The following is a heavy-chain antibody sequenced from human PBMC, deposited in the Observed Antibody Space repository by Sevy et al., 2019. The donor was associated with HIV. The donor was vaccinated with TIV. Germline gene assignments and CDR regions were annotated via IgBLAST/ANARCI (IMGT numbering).Heavy chain of an antibody. V-gene: IGHV5-51*01. J-gene: IGHJ6*02. D-gene: IGHD3-10*01. CDR1: GYSFTSYW. Sequence: GESLKISCKGSGYSFTSYWIGWVRQMPGKGLEWMGIIYPGDSDTRYSPSFQGQVTISADKSISTAYLQWSSLKASDTAMYYYARHVWWVALELRGGYYGMDVWGQGTTVTVSS. CDR3: ARHVWWVALELRGGYYGMDV. CDR2: IYPGDSDT.